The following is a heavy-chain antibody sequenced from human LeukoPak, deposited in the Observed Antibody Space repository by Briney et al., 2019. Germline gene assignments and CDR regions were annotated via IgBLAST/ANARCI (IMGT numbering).Heavy chain of an antibody. CDR3: ARLEGDCSGGSCYDGGDAFDI. J-gene: IGHJ3*02. CDR2: IYPGDSDT. V-gene: IGHV5-51*01. D-gene: IGHD2-15*01. CDR1: GYSFTSCW. Sequence: GESLKISCKGSGYSFTSCWIGWVRQMPGKGLEWMGIIYPGDSDTRYSPSFQGQVTISADKSISTAYLQWSSLKASDTAMYYCARLEGDCSGGSCYDGGDAFDIWGQGTMVTVSS.